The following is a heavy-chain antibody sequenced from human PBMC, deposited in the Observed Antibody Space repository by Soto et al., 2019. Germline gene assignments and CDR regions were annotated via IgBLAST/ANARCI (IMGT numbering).Heavy chain of an antibody. J-gene: IGHJ4*02. CDR3: ATGTFNFDS. Sequence: GGSLRLSCAASGFTFSSYAMSWVRQAPGKGLEWVSSISGSGGSTYYADSVKGRFIISRDNSKSTLYLQMNSLRAEDTAVYYCATGTFNFDSWGQGTLVTVSS. CDR1: GFTFSSYA. V-gene: IGHV3-23*01. CDR2: ISGSGGST.